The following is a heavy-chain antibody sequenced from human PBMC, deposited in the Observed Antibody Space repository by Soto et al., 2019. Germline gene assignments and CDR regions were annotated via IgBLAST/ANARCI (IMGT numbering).Heavy chain of an antibody. CDR3: ARVGFLEWLPTGWFDP. CDR1: GGSISSGGYY. J-gene: IGHJ5*02. V-gene: IGHV4-31*03. Sequence: SETLSLTCTVSGGSISSGGYYWSWIRQHPGKGLEWIGYIYYSGSTYYNPSLKSRVTISVDTSKNQFSLKLSSVTAADTAVYYCARVGFLEWLPTGWFDPWGQGTLVTVSS. D-gene: IGHD3-3*01. CDR2: IYYSGST.